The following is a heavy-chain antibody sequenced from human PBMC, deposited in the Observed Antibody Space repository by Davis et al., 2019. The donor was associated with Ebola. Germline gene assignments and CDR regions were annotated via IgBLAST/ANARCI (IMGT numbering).Heavy chain of an antibody. D-gene: IGHD1-7*01. CDR1: GGSISSYY. V-gene: IGHV4-59*01. J-gene: IGHJ3*02. Sequence: PSETLSLTCTVSGGSISSYYWSWIRQPPGKGLEWIGYIYYSGSTNYNPSLKSRVTISVDTSKNQFSLKLSSVTAADTAVYYCATGGTLDAFDIWGQGTMVTVSS. CDR2: IYYSGST. CDR3: ATGGTLDAFDI.